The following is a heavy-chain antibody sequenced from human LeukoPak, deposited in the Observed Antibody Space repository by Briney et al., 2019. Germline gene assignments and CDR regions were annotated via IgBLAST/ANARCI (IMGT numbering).Heavy chain of an antibody. V-gene: IGHV4-34*01. CDR3: ARGRRDTAMVQYNWFDP. Sequence: PSETLSLTCAVYGGSFSGYYWSWIRQPPGKGLEWIGEINHSGSTNYNPSLKSRVTISVDTSKNQFSLKLSSVTAADTAVYYCARGRRDTAMVQYNWFDPWGQGTLVTVSS. CDR1: GGSFSGYY. D-gene: IGHD5-18*01. J-gene: IGHJ5*02. CDR2: INHSGST.